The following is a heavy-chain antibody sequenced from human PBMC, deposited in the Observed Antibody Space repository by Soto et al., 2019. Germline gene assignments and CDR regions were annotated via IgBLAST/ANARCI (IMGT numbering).Heavy chain of an antibody. CDR3: ARDRRYDSSGYCFDY. V-gene: IGHV4-31*03. Sequence: PSKTLSLTCTVSGGSISSGGYYWSWIRQHPGKGLEWIGYIYYSGSTYYNPSLKSRVTISVDTSKNQFSLKLSSVTAADTAVYYCARDRRYDSSGYCFDYWGQGTLVTVSS. D-gene: IGHD3-22*01. CDR1: GGSISSGGYY. J-gene: IGHJ4*02. CDR2: IYYSGST.